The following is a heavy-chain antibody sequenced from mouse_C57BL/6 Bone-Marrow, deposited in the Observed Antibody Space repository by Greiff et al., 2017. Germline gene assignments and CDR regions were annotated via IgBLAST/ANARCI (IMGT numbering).Heavy chain of an antibody. CDR3: ARQGYYDVLLAMDY. D-gene: IGHD2-4*01. V-gene: IGHV1-50*01. J-gene: IGHJ4*01. CDR1: GYTFTSYW. CDR2: IDPSDSYT. Sequence: QVQLQQPGAELVKPGASVKLSCKASGYTFTSYWMQWVKQRPGQGLEWIGEIDPSDSYTNYNQKFKGKATLTVDTSSSTAYMQLSSLTSEDSAVYYCARQGYYDVLLAMDYWGQGTSVTVSS.